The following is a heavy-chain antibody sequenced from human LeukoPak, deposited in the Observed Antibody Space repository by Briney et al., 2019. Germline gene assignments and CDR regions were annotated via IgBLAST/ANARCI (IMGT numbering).Heavy chain of an antibody. CDR3: ARTTTWIILDY. CDR2: INHSGST. Sequence: SETLSLTCAVYGVTFSGYYWSWIRQPPGKGLEWMGEINHSGSTNYNPSLESRVIITVNTIKKQFSLKLSPVTAAGTAVYYCARTTTWIILDYWGQGTLVTVSS. D-gene: IGHD5-12*01. J-gene: IGHJ4*02. V-gene: IGHV4-34*01. CDR1: GVTFSGYY.